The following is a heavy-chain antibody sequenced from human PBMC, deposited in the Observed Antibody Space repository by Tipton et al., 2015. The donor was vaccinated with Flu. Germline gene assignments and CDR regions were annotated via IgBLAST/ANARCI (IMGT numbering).Heavy chain of an antibody. CDR3: ARDEYCSGGSCYRRAFDI. D-gene: IGHD2-15*01. J-gene: IGHJ3*02. V-gene: IGHV1-18*01. Sequence: QVQSGAEVKKPGASVKVSCKASGYTFTSYGISWVRQAPGQGLEWMGWISAYNGNTNYAQKLQGRVTMTTDTSTSTAYMELRSLRSDDTAVYYCARDEYCSGGSCYRRAFDIWGQGTMVTVSS. CDR1: GYTFTSYG. CDR2: ISAYNGNT.